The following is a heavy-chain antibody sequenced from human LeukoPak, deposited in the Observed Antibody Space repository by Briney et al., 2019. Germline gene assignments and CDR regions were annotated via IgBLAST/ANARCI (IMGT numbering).Heavy chain of an antibody. J-gene: IGHJ3*02. CDR1: GFTFSSYS. Sequence: GGSLRLSCAASGFTFSSYSMNWVRQAPGKGLEWVSSISSSSSYIYYADSVKGRFTISRDNAKNSLYLRMNSLRAEDTAVYYCARDYDFWSGYYPDDIWGQGTMVTVSS. V-gene: IGHV3-21*01. CDR2: ISSSSSYI. CDR3: ARDYDFWSGYYPDDI. D-gene: IGHD3-3*01.